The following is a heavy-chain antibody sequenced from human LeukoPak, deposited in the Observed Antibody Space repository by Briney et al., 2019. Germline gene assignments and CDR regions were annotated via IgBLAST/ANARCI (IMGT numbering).Heavy chain of an antibody. J-gene: IGHJ6*03. V-gene: IGHV3-21*01. D-gene: IGHD3-10*01. CDR1: GFTFSSCS. CDR2: ISSSSSYI. CDR3: ARGTGGSGSYYYYYYMDV. Sequence: GGSLRLSCAASGFTFSSCSMNWVRQAPGKGLGGVSSISSSSSYIYYADSVEGRFTISRDNAKNSLSLQMNSLRAEDTAVYYCARGTGGSGSYYYYYYMDVWGKGTTVTVSS.